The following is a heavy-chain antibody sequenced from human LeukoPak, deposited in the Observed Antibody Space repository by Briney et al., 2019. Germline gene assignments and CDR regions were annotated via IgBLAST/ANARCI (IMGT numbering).Heavy chain of an antibody. D-gene: IGHD3-22*01. CDR3: ARSYYYDSSGYYVY. CDR1: GFTVSSNY. CDR2: IYSGGST. Sequence: GGSLRLSCAASGFTVSSNYMSWVRQDPGKGLEWVSVIYSGGSTYYADSVKGRFTISRDNSKNTLYLQMNSLRAEDTAVYYCARSYYYDSSGYYVYWGQGTLVTVSS. J-gene: IGHJ4*02. V-gene: IGHV3-53*01.